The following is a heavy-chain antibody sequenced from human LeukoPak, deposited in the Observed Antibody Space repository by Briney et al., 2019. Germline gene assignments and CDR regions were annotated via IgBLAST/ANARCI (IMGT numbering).Heavy chain of an antibody. D-gene: IGHD3-22*01. Sequence: PSETLSLTCAVSGGSISSSNWWSWVRQPPGKGLEWIGEIYHSGSTNYNPSLKSRVTISVDKSKNQFSLKLSSVTAADTAVYYCARVGYYDSSGYYYLDYWGQGTLVTVSS. CDR1: GGSISSSNW. J-gene: IGHJ4*02. V-gene: IGHV4-4*02. CDR2: IYHSGST. CDR3: ARVGYYDSSGYYYLDY.